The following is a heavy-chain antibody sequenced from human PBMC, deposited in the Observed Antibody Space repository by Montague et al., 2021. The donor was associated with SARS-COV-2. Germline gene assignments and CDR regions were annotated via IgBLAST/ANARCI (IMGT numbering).Heavy chain of an antibody. D-gene: IGHD2-2*02. CDR3: ARARGVLGGDCGSTSCYRDN. J-gene: IGHJ4*01. CDR2: IYYSGTT. V-gene: IGHV4-59*01. CDR1: GGSISGDY. Sequence: SETLSLTCTVSGGSISGDYWSWIRQPPGKGLEWIGYIYYSGTTNYNPSLKSRVTMSVDTSKNRFSLSLTSVTAADTAVYYCARARGVLGGDCGSTSCYRDNWGQGTLVTVSS.